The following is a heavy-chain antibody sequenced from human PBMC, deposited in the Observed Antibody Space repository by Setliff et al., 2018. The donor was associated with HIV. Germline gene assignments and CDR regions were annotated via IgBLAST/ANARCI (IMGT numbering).Heavy chain of an antibody. CDR1: GFSFNNAW. D-gene: IGHD3-9*01. V-gene: IGHV3-15*07. J-gene: IGHJ6*03. Sequence: GGSLRLSCAASGFSFNNAWMNWVRQAPGKGLEWVGRIKSKTDGGTTDYAAPVKGRFTISRDDSKNTLYLQMNSLKPEDTAVYYCTTDPMFWNYYYYYMDVWGKGTTVTVSS. CDR2: IKSKTDGGTT. CDR3: TTDPMFWNYYYYYMDV.